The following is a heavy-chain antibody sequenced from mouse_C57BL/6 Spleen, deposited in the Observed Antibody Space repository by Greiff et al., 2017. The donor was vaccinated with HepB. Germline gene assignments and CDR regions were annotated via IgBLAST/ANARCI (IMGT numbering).Heavy chain of an antibody. CDR1: GYAFTNYL. CDR2: INPGSGGT. CDR3: ARDWDEGDY. V-gene: IGHV1-54*01. D-gene: IGHD4-1*01. J-gene: IGHJ2*01. Sequence: QVQLKESGAELVRPGTSVKVSCKASGYAFTNYLIEWVKQRPGQGLEWIGVINPGSGGTNYNEKFKGKATLTADKSSSTAYMQLSSLTSEDSAVYFCARDWDEGDYWGQGTTLTVSS.